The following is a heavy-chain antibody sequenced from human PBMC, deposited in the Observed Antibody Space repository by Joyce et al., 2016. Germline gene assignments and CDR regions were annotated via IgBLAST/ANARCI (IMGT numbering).Heavy chain of an antibody. CDR1: GFTFRNYG. CDR3: AKERYHHDSSGYYFSFDS. V-gene: IGHV3-30*18. CDR2: ISYAGSIK. Sequence: QVQLVESGGGLVQPRKSLRLSCAASGFTFRNYGLHWVRQAPGKGLEWVAFISYAGSIKYYAASVKGRFTISRDDSENTLYMQMNSLRPEDTAVYYCAKERYHHDSSGYYFSFDSWGQGTLATVSS. D-gene: IGHD3-22*01. J-gene: IGHJ4*02.